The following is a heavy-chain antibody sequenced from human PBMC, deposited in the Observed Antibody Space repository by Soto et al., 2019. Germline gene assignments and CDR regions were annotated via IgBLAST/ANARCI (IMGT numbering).Heavy chain of an antibody. CDR2: ISGSGGST. J-gene: IGHJ6*02. V-gene: IGHV3-23*01. CDR3: AKGTIAAPGSYYGMDV. CDR1: GFTFSSYA. Sequence: GGSLRLSCASSGFTFSSYAMSWVRQAPGKGLEWVSAISGSGGSTYYADSVKGRFTISRDNSKNTLYLQMNSLRAEDTAVYYCAKGTIAAPGSYYGMDVWGQGTTVTVSS. D-gene: IGHD6-6*01.